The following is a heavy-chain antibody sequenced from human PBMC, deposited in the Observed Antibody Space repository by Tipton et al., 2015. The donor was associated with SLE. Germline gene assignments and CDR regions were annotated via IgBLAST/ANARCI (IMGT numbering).Heavy chain of an antibody. V-gene: IGHV4-30-4*01. J-gene: IGHJ4*02. CDR1: GGSISSGDYY. CDR3: ARGPEELRIPPLFDY. CDR2: VYYSGST. D-gene: IGHD7-27*01. Sequence: TLSLTCTVSGGSISSGDYYWSWIRQPPGKGLEWIGYVYYSGSTYYNPSLKSRVTISVDTSKNQFSLKLSSVTAADTAVYYCARGPEELRIPPLFDYWGQGTLVTVSS.